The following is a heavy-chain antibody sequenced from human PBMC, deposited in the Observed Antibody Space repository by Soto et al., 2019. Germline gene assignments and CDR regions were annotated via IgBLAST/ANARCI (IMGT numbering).Heavy chain of an antibody. CDR2: ITSNGGYS. V-gene: IGHV3-11*06. D-gene: IGHD3-16*01. J-gene: IGHJ5*02. CDR1: GFTFSDYY. Sequence: GGSLRLSCAASGFTFSDYYMSWIRQAPGKGLEWVSYITSNGGYSNYADSVRGRFSISRDNAKNSLFLQLDSLRVEDTAVYYCVRELGGLDLWGQGTLVTVSS. CDR3: VRELGGLDL.